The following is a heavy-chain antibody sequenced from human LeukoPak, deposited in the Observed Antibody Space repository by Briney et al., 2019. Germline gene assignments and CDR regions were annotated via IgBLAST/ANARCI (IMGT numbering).Heavy chain of an antibody. J-gene: IGHJ5*02. D-gene: IGHD3-9*01. CDR2: IIPIFGTA. Sequence: ASVKVSCKASGGTFSSYAISWVRQAPGQGLEWMGGIIPIFGTANYAQKFQGRVTITADESTSTAYMELSSLRSEDTAVYYCVRAYFDWLNWFDPWGQGTLVTVSS. V-gene: IGHV1-69*01. CDR3: VRAYFDWLNWFDP. CDR1: GGTFSSYA.